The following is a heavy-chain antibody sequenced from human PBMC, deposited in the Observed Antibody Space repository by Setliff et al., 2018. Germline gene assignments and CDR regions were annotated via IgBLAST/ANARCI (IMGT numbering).Heavy chain of an antibody. J-gene: IGHJ4*02. CDR3: ARSFSRSEKFPLDY. CDR2: IIHSGST. V-gene: IGHV4-34*12. D-gene: IGHD2-15*01. CDR1: GGSFSGYY. Sequence: SETLSLTCAVYGGSFSGYYWSWIRQPPGKRLEWIGEIIHSGSTNYNPSLKSRVTISMDTSKNQFSLKVNSVTAADTAVYYCARSFSRSEKFPLDYWGQGALVTVSS.